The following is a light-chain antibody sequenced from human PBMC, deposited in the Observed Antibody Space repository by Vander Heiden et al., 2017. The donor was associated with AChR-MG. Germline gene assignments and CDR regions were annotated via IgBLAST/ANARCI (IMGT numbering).Light chain of an antibody. CDR1: TSDIDVSDY. Sequence: QSALTQPASVSASPGQSISISCTGTTSDIDVSDYVSWYQKYPGKAPKLLIYDVTNRPSGVSHRFSGFKSGNTASLTISGLQAEDEADYYCSSYIGSSTLFGGGTKVTVL. CDR2: DVT. V-gene: IGLV2-14*01. J-gene: IGLJ2*01. CDR3: SSYIGSSTL.